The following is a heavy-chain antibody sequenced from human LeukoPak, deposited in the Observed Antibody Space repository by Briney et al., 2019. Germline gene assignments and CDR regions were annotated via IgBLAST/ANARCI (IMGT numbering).Heavy chain of an antibody. CDR2: ISGSGDNT. CDR3: AREESGISIFGVVIF. J-gene: IGHJ4*02. Sequence: GGSLRLSCAASGFTFSSYGMSWVRQAPGKGLEWISSISGSGDNTYYADSVKGRFTISRDNSKNTLYLQMNSLGAEDTAVYYCAREESGISIFGVVIFWGQGTLVTVSS. V-gene: IGHV3-23*01. D-gene: IGHD3-3*01. CDR1: GFTFSSYG.